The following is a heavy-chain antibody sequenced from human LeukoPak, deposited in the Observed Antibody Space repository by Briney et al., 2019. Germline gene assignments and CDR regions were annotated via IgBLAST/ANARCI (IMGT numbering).Heavy chain of an antibody. Sequence: GGSLRLSCAASGFTFSSYSMNWVRQAPGKGLEWVSSISSSSSYIYYADSVKGRFTISRDNAKNSLYLQMNSLRAGDTAVYYCARVYSSSSLYYYYGMDVWGQGTTVTVSS. V-gene: IGHV3-21*01. D-gene: IGHD6-6*01. CDR1: GFTFSSYS. J-gene: IGHJ6*02. CDR2: ISSSSSYI. CDR3: ARVYSSSSLYYYYGMDV.